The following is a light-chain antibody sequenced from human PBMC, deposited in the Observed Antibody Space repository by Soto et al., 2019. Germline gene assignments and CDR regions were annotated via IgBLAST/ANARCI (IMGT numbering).Light chain of an antibody. CDR2: TDN. Sequence: SALTQPPSASGTPGQRVTIYCSGSSSNIGINTVNWYQQVPGTAPKLLIYTDNQRPSGVPNRFSGSKSGTSASLAISGLQSEDEADYYCAAWADSLNALYVFGTGTKGTVL. V-gene: IGLV1-44*01. J-gene: IGLJ1*01. CDR1: SSNIGINT. CDR3: AAWADSLNALYV.